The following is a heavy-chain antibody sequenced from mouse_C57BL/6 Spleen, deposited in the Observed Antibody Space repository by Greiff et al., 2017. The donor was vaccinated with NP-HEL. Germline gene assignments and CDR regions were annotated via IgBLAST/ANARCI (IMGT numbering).Heavy chain of an antibody. D-gene: IGHD1-1*01. CDR3: AREGVYYGSSYGWFAY. Sequence: VQLQQPGAELVKPGASVKLSCKASGYTFTSYWMHWVKQRPGQGLEWIGNINPSNGGTNYNEKFKSKATLTVDKSSSTAYMQLSSLTSEDSAVYYCAREGVYYGSSYGWFAYWGQGTLVTVSA. CDR1: GYTFTSYW. CDR2: INPSNGGT. J-gene: IGHJ3*01. V-gene: IGHV1-53*01.